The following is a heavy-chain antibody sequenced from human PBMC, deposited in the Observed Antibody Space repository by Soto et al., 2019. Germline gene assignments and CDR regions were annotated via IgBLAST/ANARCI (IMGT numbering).Heavy chain of an antibody. J-gene: IGHJ5*02. CDR3: ARDYYGSGSPNWSDP. V-gene: IGHV3-21*01. Sequence: GGSLRLSRAASGFSFRSYGMNWVRQAPGKGLEWVSSITTSSTYIYYADSVKGRFTISRDNANNSLYLQMNSLRAEDTAVYYCARDYYGSGSPNWSDPWGHGTLVTVSS. CDR1: GFSFRSYG. CDR2: ITTSSTYI. D-gene: IGHD3-10*01.